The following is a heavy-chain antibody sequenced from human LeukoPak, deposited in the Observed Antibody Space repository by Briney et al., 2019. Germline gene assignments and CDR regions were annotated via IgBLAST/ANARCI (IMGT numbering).Heavy chain of an antibody. CDR3: ARVEVPLVTDVPIYFDY. Sequence: PSETLSLTCTVSGGSINSYYWSWIRQPPGKGLEWIGYISYSGSTNYNPSLKSRVTISVDTSKNQFSLILTSVTAADTAVYYCARVEVPLVTDVPIYFDYWGQGTLVTVSS. V-gene: IGHV4-59*01. J-gene: IGHJ4*02. D-gene: IGHD2-21*02. CDR2: ISYSGST. CDR1: GGSINSYY.